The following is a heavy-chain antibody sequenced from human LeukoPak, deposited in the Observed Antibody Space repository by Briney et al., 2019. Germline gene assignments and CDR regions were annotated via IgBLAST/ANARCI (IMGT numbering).Heavy chain of an antibody. J-gene: IGHJ4*02. CDR3: ARDMGTERVYYFDY. D-gene: IGHD7-27*01. V-gene: IGHV1-18*01. Sequence: GASVKVSYKASGYTFTSYGISWVRQAPGQGLEWMGWISAYNGNTNYAQKLQGRVTMTTDTSTSTAYMELRSLRSDDTAVYYCARDMGTERVYYFDYWGQGTLVTVSS. CDR1: GYTFTSYG. CDR2: ISAYNGNT.